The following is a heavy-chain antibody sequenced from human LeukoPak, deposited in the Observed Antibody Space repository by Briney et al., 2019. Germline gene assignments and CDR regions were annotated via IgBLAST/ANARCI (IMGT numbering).Heavy chain of an antibody. V-gene: IGHV4-31*03. J-gene: IGHJ4*02. D-gene: IGHD3-16*01. CDR2: IYYSGST. Sequence: SETLSLTCTVSGGSISSGGYYWSWIRQHPGKGLEWIGYIYYSGSTYYNPSLKSRVTISVDMSKNQFSQKLSSVTAADTAVYYCAREGRRQGDFDYWGQGTLVTVSS. CDR3: AREGRRQGDFDY. CDR1: GGSISSGGYY.